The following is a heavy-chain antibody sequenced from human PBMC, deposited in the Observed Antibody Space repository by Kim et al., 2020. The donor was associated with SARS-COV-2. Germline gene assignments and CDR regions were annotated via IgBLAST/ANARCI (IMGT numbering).Heavy chain of an antibody. D-gene: IGHD1-26*01. CDR3: AAKGVGATTRDAFDI. V-gene: IGHV1-58*01. J-gene: IGHJ3*02. Sequence: SVKVSCKASGFTFTSSAVQWVRQARGQRLEWIGWIVVGSGNTNYAQKFQERVTITRDMSTSTAYMELSSLRSEDTAVYYFAAKGVGATTRDAFDIWRQGTMVTVSS. CDR1: GFTFTSSA. CDR2: IVVGSGNT.